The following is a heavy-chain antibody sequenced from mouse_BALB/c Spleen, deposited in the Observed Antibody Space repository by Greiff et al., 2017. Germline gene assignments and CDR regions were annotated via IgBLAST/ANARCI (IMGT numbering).Heavy chain of an antibody. J-gene: IGHJ2*01. Sequence: EVKLMESGPGLVKPSQSLSLTCTGTGYSITSDYAWNWIRQFPGNKLEWMGYISYSGSTSYNPSLKSRISITRDTSKNQFFLQLNSVTTEDTATYYCARGRDYGSSHDYWGQGTTLTVSS. V-gene: IGHV3-2*02. CDR1: GYSITSDYA. D-gene: IGHD1-1*01. CDR2: ISYSGST. CDR3: ARGRDYGSSHDY.